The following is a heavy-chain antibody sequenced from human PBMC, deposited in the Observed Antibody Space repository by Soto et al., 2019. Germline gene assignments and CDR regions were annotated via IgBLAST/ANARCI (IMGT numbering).Heavy chain of an antibody. CDR1: GYTFTSYA. J-gene: IGHJ3*02. V-gene: IGHV7-4-1*01. CDR2: TNTNTGNP. CDR3: ASTGYYYDSSGPRDAFAI. D-gene: IGHD3-22*01. Sequence: ASVKVSCKSSGYTFTSYAMNWVRQAPGQGLEWMGWTNTNTGNPTYAQGFTGRFVFSLDTSVSTAYLQICSLKAEDTAVYYCASTGYYYDSSGPRDAFAIWGQGTMVTVSS.